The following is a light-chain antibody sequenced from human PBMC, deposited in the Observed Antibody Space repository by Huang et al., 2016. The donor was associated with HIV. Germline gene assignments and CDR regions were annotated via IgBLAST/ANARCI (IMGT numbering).Light chain of an antibody. CDR2: GSS. Sequence: EIVLTQSPGTLSLSPGERATLSCRARHSLTNNYLAWYQQNPCQAPRHLIYGSSSRATGVPDRLSGSGSGTDFSLSISILEPEDCAIYYCQQYDNPRRTFGQGTRVEVK. CDR1: HSLTNNY. CDR3: QQYDNPRRT. J-gene: IGKJ1*01. V-gene: IGKV3-20*01.